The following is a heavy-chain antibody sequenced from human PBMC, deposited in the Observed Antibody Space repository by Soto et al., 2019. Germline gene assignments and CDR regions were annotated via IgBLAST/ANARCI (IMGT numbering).Heavy chain of an antibody. V-gene: IGHV3-21*01. D-gene: IGHD3-10*01. CDR2: ISSSSSYI. CDR1: GFTFSSYS. J-gene: IGHJ4*02. CDR3: ARDGVRGLDY. Sequence: EVQLVESGGGLVKPGGSLRLSCAASGFTFSSYSMNWVRQAPGKGLEWVSSISSSSSYIYYADSVKGRFTISRDNAKNAPYLQMNRLRAEDTAVYYCARDGVRGLDYWGQGTLVSVSS.